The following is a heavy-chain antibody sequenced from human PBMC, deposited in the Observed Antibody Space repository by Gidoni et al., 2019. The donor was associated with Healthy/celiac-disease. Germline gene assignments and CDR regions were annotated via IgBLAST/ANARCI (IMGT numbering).Heavy chain of an antibody. D-gene: IGHD4-17*01. V-gene: IGHV3-30*18. Sequence: QVQLVESWGGVFQPGRSLRLSCSASGFTFSSYGMHWVRQAPGKGLEWVAVIPYDGSNKYYADSVKGRFTISRDNSKNTLYLQMNSLRAEDTAVYYCAKGGPRRMTTVTDFDYWGQGTLVTVSS. CDR1: GFTFSSYG. CDR2: IPYDGSNK. CDR3: AKGGPRRMTTVTDFDY. J-gene: IGHJ4*02.